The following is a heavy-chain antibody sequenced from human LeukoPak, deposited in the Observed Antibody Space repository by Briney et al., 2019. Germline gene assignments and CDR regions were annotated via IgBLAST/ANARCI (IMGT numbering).Heavy chain of an antibody. J-gene: IGHJ6*02. D-gene: IGHD3-10*01. CDR3: AKDQGLLTLVRGVVTTSAYYSGVDV. Sequence: PGGSLRLSCAASGFNFGSYAMSWVRQAPGKGLEWISTITYRGDSTDYADSVRGRSTISRDISTNTLYLQMNSLRAEDTAVYYCAKDQGLLTLVRGVVTTSAYYSGVDVWGQGTSVIVSS. CDR1: GFNFGSYA. V-gene: IGHV3-23*01. CDR2: ITYRGDST.